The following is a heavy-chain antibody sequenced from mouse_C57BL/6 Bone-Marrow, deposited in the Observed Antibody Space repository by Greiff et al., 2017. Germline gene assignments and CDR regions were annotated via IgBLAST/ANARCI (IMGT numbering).Heavy chain of an antibody. CDR1: GYSITSGYY. D-gene: IGHD1-1*01. V-gene: IGHV3-6*01. J-gene: IGHJ2*01. Sequence: EVKVEESGPGLVKPSQSLSLTCSVTGYSITSGYYWNWIRQFPGNKLEWMGYISYDGSNNYNPSLKNRISITRDTSKNQFFLKLNSVTTEDTATYYCARHYGSSDYWGQGTTLTVSS. CDR3: ARHYGSSDY. CDR2: ISYDGSN.